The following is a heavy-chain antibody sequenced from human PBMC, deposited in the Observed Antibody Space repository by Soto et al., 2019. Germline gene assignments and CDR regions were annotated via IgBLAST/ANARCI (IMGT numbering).Heavy chain of an antibody. J-gene: IGHJ3*02. CDR2: INAGNGNT. CDR3: ARVDGSGSYYSENRHASDI. V-gene: IGHV1-3*01. D-gene: IGHD3-10*01. Sequence: QVPLVQSGAEVKKPGASVKVSCKASGYTFTSYAMHWVRQAPGQRLEWMGWINAGNGNTKYSQKFQGRVTITRDTSASTAYMELSSLRSEDTAVYYCARVDGSGSYYSENRHASDIWGQGTMVTVSS. CDR1: GYTFTSYA.